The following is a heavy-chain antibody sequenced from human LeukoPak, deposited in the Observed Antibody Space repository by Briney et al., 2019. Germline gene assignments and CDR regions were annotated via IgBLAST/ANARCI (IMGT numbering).Heavy chain of an antibody. D-gene: IGHD7-27*01. CDR3: ARRNGGLANFDY. CDR2: ISYDGSNK. Sequence: GGSLRLSFAASRFTFSSFATHGVRQAPCKGLERVAVISYDGSNKYYAYSVKGRFNIYRDNSKNTVSLHMNSLRAEDSAVYYWARRNGGLANFDYWGQGILVTVFS. J-gene: IGHJ4*02. V-gene: IGHV3-30-3*01. CDR1: RFTFSSFA.